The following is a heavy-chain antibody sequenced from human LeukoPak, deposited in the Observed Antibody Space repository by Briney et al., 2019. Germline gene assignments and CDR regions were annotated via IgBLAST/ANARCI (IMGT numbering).Heavy chain of an antibody. D-gene: IGHD3-22*01. V-gene: IGHV3-23*01. J-gene: IGHJ5*02. CDR1: GFTFSSYA. CDR2: ISGSGGST. CDR3: AKGGTYYYDSSGYPRWFDP. Sequence: GGSLRLSCAASGFTFSSYAMSWVSQAPGKGLEWVSAISGSGGSTYYADSVKGRFTISRDNSKNTLYLQMNSLRAEDTAVYYCAKGGTYYYDSSGYPRWFDPWGQGTLVTVSS.